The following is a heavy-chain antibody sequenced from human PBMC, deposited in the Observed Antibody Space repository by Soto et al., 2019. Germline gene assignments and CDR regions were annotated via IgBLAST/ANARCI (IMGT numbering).Heavy chain of an antibody. CDR3: ARESPTRGYFQH. CDR2: IIPIFGTA. Sequence: AVKVSCKASGGTFSSYAISWVRQAPGQGLEWMGGIIPIFGTANYAQKFQGRVTITADKSTSTAYMELSSLRSEDTAVYYCARESPTRGYFQHWGQGTMVPVSS. CDR1: GGTFSSYA. J-gene: IGHJ1*01. V-gene: IGHV1-69*06.